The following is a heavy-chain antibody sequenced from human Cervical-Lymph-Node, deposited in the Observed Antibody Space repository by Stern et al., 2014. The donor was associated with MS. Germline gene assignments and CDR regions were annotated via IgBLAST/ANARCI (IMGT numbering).Heavy chain of an antibody. CDR2: IYPDDADT. V-gene: IGHV5-51*01. D-gene: IGHD4-17*01. J-gene: IGHJ4*02. Sequence: EVQLLESGVEVKKPGGSLKISCKVSENIFSNFWIGWLRQMPGKGLEYVGIIYPDDADTKYSPSFEGQVTISADKSINTAYLHWSSLKASDTAIYYCARHYGYYFDFWGQGTLVTVSS. CDR1: ENIFSNFW. CDR3: ARHYGYYFDF.